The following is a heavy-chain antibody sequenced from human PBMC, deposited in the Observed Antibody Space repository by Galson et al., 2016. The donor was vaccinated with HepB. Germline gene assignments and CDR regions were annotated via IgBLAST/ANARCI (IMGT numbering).Heavy chain of an antibody. CDR1: GFSFTNYA. J-gene: IGHJ4*02. D-gene: IGHD3-22*01. V-gene: IGHV3-23*01. CDR2: INGSGATT. CDR3: AKGSDYYDSRSLNY. Sequence: SLRLSCAASGFSFTNYAMNWVRQAPGKGLEWVSSINGSGATTYYAGSVKGRFTISRDNSKNTLFLQINSLRADDTAVYFCAKGSDYYDSRSLNYWGQGTPVTVSS.